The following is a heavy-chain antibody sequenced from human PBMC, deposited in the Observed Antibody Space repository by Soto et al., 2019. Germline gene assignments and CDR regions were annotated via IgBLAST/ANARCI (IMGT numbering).Heavy chain of an antibody. V-gene: IGHV4-39*01. J-gene: IGHJ4*02. Sequence: SETLCVTCTVSGNSISSSSYYWGLILQPPWKGLEWIGSIYYSGSTYYNPSLKSRVTISVDTSKNQLSLKLSSVTAADTAVYYCARANGSGSYYVDPDHFDYWGQGTLVTVSS. CDR1: GNSISSSSYY. CDR3: ARANGSGSYYVDPDHFDY. D-gene: IGHD3-10*01. CDR2: IYYSGST.